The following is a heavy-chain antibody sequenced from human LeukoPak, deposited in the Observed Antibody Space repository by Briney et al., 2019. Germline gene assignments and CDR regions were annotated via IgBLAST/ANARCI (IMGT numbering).Heavy chain of an antibody. Sequence: GGSLRLSCAASGFTFSSYWMSWVRQAPGKGLEWVANIKQDGSEKYYVDSVKGRFTISRDNAKNSLYLQMNSLRAEDTAVYYCARQDYDSSGYYYVVYYYYYMDVWGKGTTVTVSS. CDR1: GFTFSSYW. CDR3: ARQDYDSSGYYYVVYYYYYMDV. D-gene: IGHD3-22*01. J-gene: IGHJ6*03. V-gene: IGHV3-7*01. CDR2: IKQDGSEK.